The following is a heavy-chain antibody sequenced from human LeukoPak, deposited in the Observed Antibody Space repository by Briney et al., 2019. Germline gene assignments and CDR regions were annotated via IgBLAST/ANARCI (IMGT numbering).Heavy chain of an antibody. J-gene: IGHJ5*02. CDR3: ARSPVPTTYNWFDP. CDR2: INPNSGGT. CDR1: GYTFTGYY. D-gene: IGHD5-12*01. Sequence: AASVKVSCKASGYTFTGYYMHWVRQAPGQGLEWMGWINPNSGGTNYAQKFQGRVTMTRDTSISTAYMELSRLRSDDTAVYYCARSPVPTTYNWFDPWGQGTLVTASS. V-gene: IGHV1-2*02.